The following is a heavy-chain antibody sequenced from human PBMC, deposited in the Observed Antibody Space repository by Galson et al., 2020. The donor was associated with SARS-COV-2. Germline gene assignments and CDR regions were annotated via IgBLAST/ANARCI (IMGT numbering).Heavy chain of an antibody. Sequence: GGYLRLSCAASGFTFDDYAMHWVRQRPGKGLEWVSGISWNSGNMGYADSEKGRFTISRDTAKNSLYLQMNSLRAEDTALYYFAKDRGSSWYRTLLDPWGQGTLVTVTS. D-gene: IGHD6-13*01. CDR1: GFTFDDYA. J-gene: IGHJ5*02. CDR3: AKDRGSSWYRTLLDP. CDR2: ISWNSGNM. V-gene: IGHV3-9*01.